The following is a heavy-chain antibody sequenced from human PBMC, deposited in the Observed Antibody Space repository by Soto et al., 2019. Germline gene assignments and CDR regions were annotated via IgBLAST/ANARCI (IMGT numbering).Heavy chain of an antibody. Sequence: QVQLVQSGPDLKRPGASMKVSCNASGYTFTSYCITWVGPAPVQVLEWMAWISPLKGRTQYSQKAQGRITLSTDTSSNTAYMEMTTLRVDDTAVYHCAMDYGDRPEYFKHWGQGTPVTVS. V-gene: IGHV1-18*04. CDR1: GYTFTSYC. CDR3: AMDYGDRPEYFKH. J-gene: IGHJ1*01. CDR2: ISPLKGRT. D-gene: IGHD4-17*01.